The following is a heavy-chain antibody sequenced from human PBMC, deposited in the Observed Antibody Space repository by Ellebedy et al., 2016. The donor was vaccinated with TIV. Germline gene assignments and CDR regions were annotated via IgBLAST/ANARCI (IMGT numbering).Heavy chain of an antibody. J-gene: IGHJ6*02. Sequence: GESLKISXAASGFTFSSYSMNWVRQAPGKGLEWVSSISSSSSYIYYADSVKGRFTISRDNAKNSLYLQMNSLGAEDTAVYYCARLSWYGDGMDVWGQGTTVTVSS. D-gene: IGHD6-13*01. CDR1: GFTFSSYS. CDR3: ARLSWYGDGMDV. V-gene: IGHV3-21*01. CDR2: ISSSSSYI.